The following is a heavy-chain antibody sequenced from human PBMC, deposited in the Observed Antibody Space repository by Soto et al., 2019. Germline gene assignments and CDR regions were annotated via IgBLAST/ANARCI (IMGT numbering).Heavy chain of an antibody. D-gene: IGHD6-13*01. V-gene: IGHV4-4*07. J-gene: IGHJ4*02. CDR1: GGSISNYY. CDR2: TYSSGSI. Sequence: SETLSLTCIVSGGSISNYYWNWIRQPAGKGLQWIGRTYSSGSINYNPSLKSRVTMSVDTSKNQFSLKLTSVTAADTAVYYCARQTTYSGSWHDYWGQGTLVTVSS. CDR3: ARQTTYSGSWHDY.